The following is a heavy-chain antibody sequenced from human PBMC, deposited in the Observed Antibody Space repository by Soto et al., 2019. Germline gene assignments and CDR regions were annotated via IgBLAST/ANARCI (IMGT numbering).Heavy chain of an antibody. CDR2: IYYSGST. Sequence: PSETLSLTCSVSGGSITSVDHYWSWIRQPPGKGLGWIGYIYYSGSTYYNPSLKSRVTISIDTSRNQFSLKLSSVTAADTAVYYCARSPYSSSSLDWFDPWGQGMLVTVSS. D-gene: IGHD6-6*01. CDR3: ARSPYSSSSLDWFDP. CDR1: GGSITSVDHY. J-gene: IGHJ5*02. V-gene: IGHV4-30-4*01.